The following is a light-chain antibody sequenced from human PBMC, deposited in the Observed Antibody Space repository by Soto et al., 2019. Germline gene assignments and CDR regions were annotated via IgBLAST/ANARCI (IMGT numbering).Light chain of an antibody. CDR3: CSYAGSSSYV. Sequence: QSALTQPRSVSGSPGQSVTISCTGTSSDVGGYNYVSWYQQHPGKAPKLMIYTVTKRPSGVPDRLSGSKSDNTASLTISWLQPDDEADDYCCSYAGSSSYVFGTGTKLTVL. J-gene: IGLJ1*01. V-gene: IGLV2-11*01. CDR2: TVT. CDR1: SSDVGGYNY.